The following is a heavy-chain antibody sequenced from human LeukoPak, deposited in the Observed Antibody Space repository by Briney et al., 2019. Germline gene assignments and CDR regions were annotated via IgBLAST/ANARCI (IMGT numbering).Heavy chain of an antibody. J-gene: IGHJ4*02. D-gene: IGHD3-10*01. Sequence: SETLSLTCAVYGGSFSGYYWTWIRQSPGKGLEWIGEINHSGSTNYNPSLKSRVSISVDMSKNQFSLKLSSVTAADTALFYCARQGPTPARRELATLYRRSYYFDSWGQGTLVTVSS. CDR2: INHSGST. CDR3: ARQGPTPARRELATLYRRSYYFDS. V-gene: IGHV4-34*01. CDR1: GGSFSGYY.